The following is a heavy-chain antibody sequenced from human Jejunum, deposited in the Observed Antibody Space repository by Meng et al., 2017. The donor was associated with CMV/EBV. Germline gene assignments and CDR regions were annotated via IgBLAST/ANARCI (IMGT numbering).Heavy chain of an antibody. CDR2: ISNGVAGT. CDR1: GFTFVSYA. D-gene: IGHD1-1*01. CDR3: AKRKYDDAAFDF. V-gene: IGHV3-23*03. Sequence: AASGFTFVSYAMSWVRQAPGKGLDWVSVISNGVAGTYYADSVKGRFTISRDNSKNTVYLQMNSLRAEDTAVYYCAKRKYDDAAFDFWGQGTMVTVSS. J-gene: IGHJ3*01.